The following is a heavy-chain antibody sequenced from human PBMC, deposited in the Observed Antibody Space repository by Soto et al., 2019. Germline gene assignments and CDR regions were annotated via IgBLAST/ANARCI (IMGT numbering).Heavy chain of an antibody. CDR3: ARAWTSYYDSSGYQIDY. D-gene: IGHD3-22*01. J-gene: IGHJ4*02. CDR1: GGTFSSYA. Sequence: QVQLVQSGAEVKKPGSSVKVSCKASGGTFSSYAISWVRQAPGQGLEWMGGIIPIFGTANYAQKFQGRVTITADESTSTAYMELNSLRSEDTAVYYCARAWTSYYDSSGYQIDYWGQGPLVTVSS. V-gene: IGHV1-69*01. CDR2: IIPIFGTA.